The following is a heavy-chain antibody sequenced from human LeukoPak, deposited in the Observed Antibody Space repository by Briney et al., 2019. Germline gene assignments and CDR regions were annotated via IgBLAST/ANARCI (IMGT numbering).Heavy chain of an antibody. D-gene: IGHD3-3*01. CDR2: ISVYNGNT. J-gene: IGHJ6*02. CDR1: GYTFTTYG. Sequence: ASVKVSSKASGYTFTTYGINWVRQAPGQGLEWMGWISVYNGNTNYAENLQDRVTMTTDTSTSTAYMELRSLRSDDTAVYYCARDMGGYYNYYYYGMDVWGQGTTVTVSS. CDR3: ARDMGGYYNYYYYGMDV. V-gene: IGHV1-18*01.